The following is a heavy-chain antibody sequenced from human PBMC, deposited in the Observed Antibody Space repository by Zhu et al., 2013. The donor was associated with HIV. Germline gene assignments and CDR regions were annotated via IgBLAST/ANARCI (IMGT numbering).Heavy chain of an antibody. D-gene: IGHD6-13*01. CDR2: IVPSLGTT. Sequence: QVQLVQSGAEVKKPGSSVKVSCKASGGTFSNYGINWVRQAPGLGLEWMGGIVPSLGTTHYAQNFQGRVTITADESTSTAYMELTSLRSEDTAVYYCARDHEGQGGYTSTWYGGWFDPWGQGTLVSVSS. CDR3: ARDHEGQGGYTSTWYGGWFDP. V-gene: IGHV1-69*11. CDR1: GGTFSNYG. J-gene: IGHJ5*02.